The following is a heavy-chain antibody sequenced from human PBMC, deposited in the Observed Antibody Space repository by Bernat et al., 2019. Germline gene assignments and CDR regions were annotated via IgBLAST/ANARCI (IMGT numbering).Heavy chain of an antibody. CDR3: TGDFDY. V-gene: IGHV3-30*03. CDR1: GFTFSSYG. CDR2: ISYDGSNK. J-gene: IGHJ4*02. Sequence: QVQLVESGGGVVQPGRSLRLSCAASGFTFSSYGMHWVRQAPGKGLEWVAVISYDGSNKYYADSVKGRFTISRDNSKSTLYLQMNSLRAEDTAVYYCTGDFDYWGQGTLVTVSS.